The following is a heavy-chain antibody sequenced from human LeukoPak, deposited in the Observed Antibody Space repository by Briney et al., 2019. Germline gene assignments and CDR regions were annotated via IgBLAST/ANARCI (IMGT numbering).Heavy chain of an antibody. CDR2: IYYSGST. D-gene: IGHD3-22*01. Sequence: SQTLSPTCTVSGRSISSHYWSWIRHPPGKGLEWIGYIYYSGSTNYNPSLKGQVTISLNTSKNQFSLKLSSVTAADPAVYYCAGEGMNDSSGYYPCWGQGTLVTVSS. CDR1: GRSISSHY. J-gene: IGHJ4*02. V-gene: IGHV4-59*11. CDR3: AGEGMNDSSGYYPC.